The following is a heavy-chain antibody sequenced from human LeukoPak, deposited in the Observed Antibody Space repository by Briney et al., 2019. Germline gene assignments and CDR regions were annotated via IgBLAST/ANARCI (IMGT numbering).Heavy chain of an antibody. CDR1: GYTFTDYY. CDR3: ARDRKYSSSWYGMLDYYYYYMDV. V-gene: IGHV1-2*02. Sequence: GASVTVSFKASGYTFTDYYMHWVRQAPGQGVEWMGWINPNSGGTNYPQKFQGRVTMTRDTSISTAYMELSRLRSDDTAVYYCARDRKYSSSWYGMLDYYYYYMDVWGKGTTVTVSS. D-gene: IGHD6-13*01. CDR2: INPNSGGT. J-gene: IGHJ6*03.